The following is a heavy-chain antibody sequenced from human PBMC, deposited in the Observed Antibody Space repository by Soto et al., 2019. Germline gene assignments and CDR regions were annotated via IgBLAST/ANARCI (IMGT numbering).Heavy chain of an antibody. D-gene: IGHD3-10*01. CDR3: ARRPPYYGSGSQRSHYYYYGMDV. Sequence: GESLKISCKTSGYSFTNYWITWVRQMPGKGLEWMGRIDPSDSYTNYSPSFEGHVTISADKSISTAYLQWGSLRASDTAMYYCARRPPYYGSGSQRSHYYYYGMDVWGQGTTVTVSS. CDR2: IDPSDSYT. V-gene: IGHV5-10-1*01. J-gene: IGHJ6*02. CDR1: GYSFTNYW.